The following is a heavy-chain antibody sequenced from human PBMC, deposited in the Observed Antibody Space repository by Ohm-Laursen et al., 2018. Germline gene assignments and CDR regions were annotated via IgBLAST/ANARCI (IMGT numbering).Heavy chain of an antibody. CDR2: IRNKANFYTT. V-gene: IGHV3-72*01. D-gene: IGHD3-3*01. J-gene: IGHJ4*02. CDR1: GFTFSDHY. CDR3: ARGRGSLEWFGFDY. Sequence: SLRLSCAASGFTFSDHYMDWVRQAPGGGLEWGARIRNKANFYTTQYAASVKGRFTISRDDTKDSLFLQMNSLKTEDTTVYYCARGRGSLEWFGFDYWGQGTLVTVSS.